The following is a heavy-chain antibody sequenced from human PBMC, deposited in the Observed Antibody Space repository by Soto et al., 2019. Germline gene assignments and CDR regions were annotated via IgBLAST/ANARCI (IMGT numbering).Heavy chain of an antibody. D-gene: IGHD3-3*01. V-gene: IGHV3-48*03. CDR3: VRDRTLLVPTSIDY. CDR1: GFTFSSHE. CDR2: IDYSGSRT. J-gene: IGHJ4*01. Sequence: EMQLVESGGGLVQPGGSLRLSCAASGFTFSSHEMNWVRQAPGKGLEWVSYIDYSGSRTDYADSVKGRFTISRDNAKNSRCLQMYSLRAEDTAIYYCVRDRTLLVPTSIDYWGHGTLVTVSS.